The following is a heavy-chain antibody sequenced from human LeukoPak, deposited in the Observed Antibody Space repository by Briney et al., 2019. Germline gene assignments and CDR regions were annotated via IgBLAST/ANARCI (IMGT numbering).Heavy chain of an antibody. D-gene: IGHD3-22*01. Sequence: PSETLSLTCTVSGGSISSSSYYWGWIRQPPGKGLEWIGSIYYSGSTYYNPSLKSRVTISVDTSKNQFSLKLSSVTAADTAVYYCARKDPEYYYDSSGYSDTWGQGTLVTVSS. V-gene: IGHV4-39*01. J-gene: IGHJ5*02. CDR2: IYYSGST. CDR1: GGSISSSSYY. CDR3: ARKDPEYYYDSSGYSDT.